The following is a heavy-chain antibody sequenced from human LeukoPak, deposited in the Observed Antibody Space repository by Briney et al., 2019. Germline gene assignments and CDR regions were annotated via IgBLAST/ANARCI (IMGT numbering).Heavy chain of an antibody. J-gene: IGHJ3*02. CDR1: GFTFSSYG. D-gene: IGHD1-26*01. V-gene: IGHV3-23*01. CDR3: AKDRWEYLTRGAFDI. Sequence: GGSLRLSCAASGFTFSSYGMSWVRQAPGKGLEWVSAISGSGGSTYYADSVKGRFTISRDNSKNTLYLQMNSLRAEDTAVYYCAKDRWEYLTRGAFDIWGQGTMVTVSS. CDR2: ISGSGGST.